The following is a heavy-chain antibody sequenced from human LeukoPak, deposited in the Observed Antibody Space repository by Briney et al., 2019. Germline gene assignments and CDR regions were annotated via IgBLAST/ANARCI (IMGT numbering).Heavy chain of an antibody. CDR2: IYTSGST. D-gene: IGHD4-17*01. V-gene: IGHV4-61*02. Sequence: SQTLSLTCTVSGGSISSGSYYWSWIRQPAGKGLEWIGRIYTSGSTNYNPSLKSRVTISVDTSKNQFSLKLSSVTAADTAVYYCARAGDYLDYWGQGTLVTVSS. CDR1: GGSISSGSYY. J-gene: IGHJ4*02. CDR3: ARAGDYLDY.